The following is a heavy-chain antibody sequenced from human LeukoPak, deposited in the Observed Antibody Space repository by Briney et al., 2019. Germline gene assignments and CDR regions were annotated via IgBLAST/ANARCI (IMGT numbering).Heavy chain of an antibody. CDR2: IYHSGST. V-gene: IGHV4-39*07. CDR3: ARAPGYCSGGSCFLDY. J-gene: IGHJ4*02. CDR1: GGSITSSSYY. Sequence: SETLSLTCTVSGGSITSSSYYWGWIRQPPGKGLEWIGEIYHSGSTNYNPSLKSRVTISVDKSKNQFSLKLSSVTAADTAVYYCARAPGYCSGGSCFLDYWGQGTLVTVSS. D-gene: IGHD2-15*01.